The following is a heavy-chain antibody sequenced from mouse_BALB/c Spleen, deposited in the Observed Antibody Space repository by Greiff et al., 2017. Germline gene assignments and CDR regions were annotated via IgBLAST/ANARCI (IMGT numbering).Heavy chain of an antibody. D-gene: IGHD3-3*01. CDR3: AREKGTGYAMDY. CDR1: GFTFSSFG. Sequence: EVHLVESGGGLVQPGGSRKLSCAASGFTFSSFGMHWVRQAPEKGLEWVAYISSGSSTIYYADTVKGRFTISRDNPKNTLFLQMTSLRSEDTAMYYCAREKGTGYAMDYWGQGTSVTVSS. CDR2: ISSGSSTI. J-gene: IGHJ4*01. V-gene: IGHV5-17*02.